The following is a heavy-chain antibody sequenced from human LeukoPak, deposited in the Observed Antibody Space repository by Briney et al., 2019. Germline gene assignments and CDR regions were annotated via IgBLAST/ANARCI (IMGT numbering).Heavy chain of an antibody. V-gene: IGHV1-2*02. CDR1: GYTFTDYY. Sequence: ASVKVSCKTSGYTFTDYYTHWVRQAPGQGLEWMGWINPNSGETNSAQKFQGRVTMTGDTSISTAYMELRRVTSDDTAVYYRARDRDYSNTERGFDYWGQGTLVTVSS. J-gene: IGHJ4*02. D-gene: IGHD4-11*01. CDR3: ARDRDYSNTERGFDY. CDR2: INPNSGET.